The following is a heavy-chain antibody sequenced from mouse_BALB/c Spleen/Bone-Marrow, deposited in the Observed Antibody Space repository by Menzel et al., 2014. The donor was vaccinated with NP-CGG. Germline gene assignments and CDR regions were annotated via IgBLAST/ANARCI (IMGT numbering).Heavy chain of an antibody. CDR2: IDPANGNT. J-gene: IGHJ4*01. D-gene: IGHD4-1*01. CDR3: ARWEYYAMGY. Sequence: EVMLVESGAELVKPGASVKLSCTASGFNIKDTYMHWVKQRPEQGLEWIGRIDPANGNTKYDPKFQGKATITADTSSNTACLQLSSLTSEGTAVYYCARWEYYAMGYWGQGASVAVSS. CDR1: GFNIKDTY. V-gene: IGHV14-3*02.